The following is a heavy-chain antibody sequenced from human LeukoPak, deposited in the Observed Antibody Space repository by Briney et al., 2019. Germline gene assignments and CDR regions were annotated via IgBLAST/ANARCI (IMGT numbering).Heavy chain of an antibody. CDR3: ARSPRFGSGSYSIDY. J-gene: IGHJ4*02. Sequence: PSETLSLTCTVSGGSISSHFWSWIRQPPGKGLEWIGYIYNSGSSGSTNYNPSLKSRVTISVDTSTNQFSLNLSSVTAADTAVYYCARSPRFGSGSYSIDYWGQGTLVTVSS. V-gene: IGHV4-59*11. CDR2: IYNSGSSGST. D-gene: IGHD3-10*01. CDR1: GGSISSHF.